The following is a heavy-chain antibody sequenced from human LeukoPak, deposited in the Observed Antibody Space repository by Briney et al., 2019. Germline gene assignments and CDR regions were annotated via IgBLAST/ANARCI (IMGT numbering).Heavy chain of an antibody. CDR1: GGTFSSYA. CDR3: ARDSYGEGVVDY. D-gene: IGHD5-18*01. J-gene: IGHJ4*02. CDR2: IIPIFGTA. Sequence: ASVKVSCKASGGTFSSYAISWERQAPGQGLEWMGGIIPIFGTANYAQKFQGRVTITADESTSTAYMELSSLRSEDTAVYYCARDSYGEGVVDYWGQGTLVTVSS. V-gene: IGHV1-69*13.